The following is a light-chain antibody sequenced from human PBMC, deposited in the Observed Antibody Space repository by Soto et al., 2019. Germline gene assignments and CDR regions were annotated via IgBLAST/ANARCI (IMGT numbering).Light chain of an antibody. Sequence: DIQMTQSPSSLSASVGDRVTITCRASQGISSYLAWYQQKPGKAPKLLIYAASALQSGVPSRFSGGGSGTYFTLTISSLEPEDFATYYCQQLNSSPLAFGQGTRLEIK. CDR1: QGISSY. CDR3: QQLNSSPLA. CDR2: AAS. V-gene: IGKV1-9*01. J-gene: IGKJ5*01.